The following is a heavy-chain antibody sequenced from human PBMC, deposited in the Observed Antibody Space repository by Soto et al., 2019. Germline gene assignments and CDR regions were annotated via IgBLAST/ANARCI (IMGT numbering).Heavy chain of an antibody. CDR1: GDSISSSSQY. CDR3: ARHWIAGSSIP. Sequence: SETLSLTCSVSGDSISSSSQYWGWIRQPPGKGPEWIGSIHYSGTPYYNPSLKSRVTIFVDTSKNQLSLKLSSVTAADTAVYYCARHWIAGSSIPWGQGTLVTVSS. V-gene: IGHV4-39*01. D-gene: IGHD2-21*01. J-gene: IGHJ5*02. CDR2: IHYSGTP.